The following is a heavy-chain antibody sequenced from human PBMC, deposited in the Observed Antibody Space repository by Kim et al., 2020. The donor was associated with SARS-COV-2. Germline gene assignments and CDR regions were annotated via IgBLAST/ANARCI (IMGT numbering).Heavy chain of an antibody. CDR1: GFTFSNYG. J-gene: IGHJ6*02. Sequence: GGSLRLSCAASGFTFSNYGMHWVRQAPGKGLEWVAIIWYDGSNEYYADSVKGRFTISRDNSKNTLYLQMNSLGAEDTALYYCARDIKGSGCSSTSCHGHGMDVWGQGTTVTVSS. CDR3: ARDIKGSGCSSTSCHGHGMDV. CDR2: IWYDGSNE. D-gene: IGHD2-2*01. V-gene: IGHV3-33*08.